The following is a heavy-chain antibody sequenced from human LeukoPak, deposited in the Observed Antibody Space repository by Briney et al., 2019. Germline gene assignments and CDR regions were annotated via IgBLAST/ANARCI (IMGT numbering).Heavy chain of an antibody. CDR3: AKDITGGRSSPYFDS. J-gene: IGHJ4*02. CDR2: ISWNGGGM. D-gene: IGHD6-6*01. Sequence: GGSLRLSCAASGFTFDAYAMHWVRQAPGKGLEWVSGISWNGGGMGYAVSVKGRSTISRDNAKNSLYLQMNSLRDEDTALYYCAKDITGGRSSPYFDSWGQGTLVTVSS. CDR1: GFTFDAYA. V-gene: IGHV3-9*01.